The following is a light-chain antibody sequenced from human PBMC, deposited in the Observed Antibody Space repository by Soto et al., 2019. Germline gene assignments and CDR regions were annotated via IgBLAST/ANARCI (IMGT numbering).Light chain of an antibody. CDR1: SSNIGAGYD. CDR3: QSYDSRLSGWV. CDR2: GNS. Sequence: QSVLTQPPSVSGAPGQRVTISCTGSSSNIGAGYDVHWYRHLPGTAPQLLISGNSNRPSGVPDRFSGSKSATSASLAITGLQADHEADYYCQSYDSRLSGWVFGGGTKLTVL. J-gene: IGLJ3*02. V-gene: IGLV1-40*01.